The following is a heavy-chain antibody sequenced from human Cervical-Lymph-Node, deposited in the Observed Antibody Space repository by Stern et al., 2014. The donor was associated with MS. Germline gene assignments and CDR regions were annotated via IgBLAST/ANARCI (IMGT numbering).Heavy chain of an antibody. J-gene: IGHJ4*02. CDR3: ARARVGDYARSPHLDS. Sequence: EVQLVESGGGLVKPGGSLRLSCDASGFTFSHYSINWVRPAPGKGLAWISSISTTSTHTYYADSVDARFTNSRDSAKDSVSLHMVSLRAEDTAVYYCARARVGDYARSPHLDSWGQGTLVTVSS. CDR1: GFTFSHYS. D-gene: IGHD4-17*01. V-gene: IGHV3-21*01. CDR2: ISTTSTHT.